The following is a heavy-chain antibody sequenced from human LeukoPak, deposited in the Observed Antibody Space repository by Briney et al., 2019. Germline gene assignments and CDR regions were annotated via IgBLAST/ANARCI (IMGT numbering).Heavy chain of an antibody. V-gene: IGHV3-23*01. CDR1: GFTFGTFG. CDR2: ITGSSSWT. D-gene: IGHD2-21*02. CDR3: VRELVSAGTGYFDL. J-gene: IGHJ2*01. Sequence: GGSLRLSCEASGFTFGTFGMAWVRQSPGKGLQWVSGITGSSSWTYYAASVKGRFTVSRDNSQNTLYLQMNSLRADDTAVYYCVRELVSAGTGYFDLWGRGTLVTVSS.